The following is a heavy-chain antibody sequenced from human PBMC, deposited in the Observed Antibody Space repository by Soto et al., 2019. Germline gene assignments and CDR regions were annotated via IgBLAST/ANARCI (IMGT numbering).Heavy chain of an antibody. CDR2: INHSGST. D-gene: IGHD3-10*01. Sequence: SETLSLTCAVYGVSFSGYYWIWIRQPPGKGLEWIGEINHSGSTNYNPSLKSRVTISVDTSKNQFSLKLSSVTAADTAVYYCARGRTMYYYGSGSSLRFDPWGQGTLVTVSS. CDR1: GVSFSGYY. CDR3: ARGRTMYYYGSGSSLRFDP. J-gene: IGHJ5*02. V-gene: IGHV4-34*01.